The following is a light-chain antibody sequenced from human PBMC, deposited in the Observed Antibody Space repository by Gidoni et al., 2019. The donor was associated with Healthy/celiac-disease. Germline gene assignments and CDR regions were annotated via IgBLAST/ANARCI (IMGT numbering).Light chain of an antibody. CDR3: KQGHSTPWT. Sequence: DCPISQSPCSPSASGGYRVTITGRVNQNISSYLNWYQQKPGKAPKLLIYAASSLQSGVPARFSGSGSGTDFTLSISSLQAEDFAAYYCKQGHSTPWTFGQGTKVEIK. CDR2: AAS. J-gene: IGKJ1*01. V-gene: IGKV1-39*01. CDR1: QNISSY.